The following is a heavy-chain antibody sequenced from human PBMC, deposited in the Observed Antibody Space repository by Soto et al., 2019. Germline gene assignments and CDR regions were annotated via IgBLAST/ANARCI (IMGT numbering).Heavy chain of an antibody. CDR2: IYWDDDK. CDR1: GFSLSTGGVG. J-gene: IGHJ6*02. V-gene: IGHV2-5*02. CDR3: AHSRCGGDCLQSYSSHYYYGMDV. Sequence: QITLKESGPTLVKPTQTLTLTCTFSGFSLSTGGVGVGWIRQPPGKALEWLALIYWDDDKRYSPSLKSRLTITKDTSNNQVVLTMTNMDPVDTGTYYCAHSRCGGDCLQSYSSHYYYGMDVWGQGTTVTVSS. D-gene: IGHD2-21*02.